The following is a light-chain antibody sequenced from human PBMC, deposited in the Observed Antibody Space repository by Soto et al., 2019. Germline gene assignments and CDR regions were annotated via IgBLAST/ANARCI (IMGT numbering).Light chain of an antibody. CDR1: SSDVGAYYS. CDR3: SSYTSGSSHYV. J-gene: IGLJ1*01. V-gene: IGLV2-14*01. CDR2: GVT. Sequence: QSVLTQPASVSGSPGQSIIISCTGTSSDVGAYYSVSWYQHHPGKAPKLIIYGVTNRPSGVSNRFSGSKSGNTASLTISGLQAEDEADYHCSSYTSGSSHYVFGTGTKVTV.